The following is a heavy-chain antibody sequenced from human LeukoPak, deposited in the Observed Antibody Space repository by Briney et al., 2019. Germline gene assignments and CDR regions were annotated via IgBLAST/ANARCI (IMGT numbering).Heavy chain of an antibody. V-gene: IGHV3-30*04. Sequence: GGSLRLSCAASGFTFSSYAMHWVGQAPGKGLEWVAVISYDGSNKYYADSVKGRFTISRDNSKNTLYLQMNSLRAEDTAVYYCAREGGEGYGGNSDGYFDYWGQGTLVTVSS. CDR2: ISYDGSNK. J-gene: IGHJ4*02. CDR1: GFTFSSYA. CDR3: AREGGEGYGGNSDGYFDY. D-gene: IGHD4-23*01.